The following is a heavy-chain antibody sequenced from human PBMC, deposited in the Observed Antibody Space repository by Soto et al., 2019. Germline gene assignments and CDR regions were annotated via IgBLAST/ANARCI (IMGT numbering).Heavy chain of an antibody. D-gene: IGHD6-19*01. Sequence: QVQLVQSGAEVTKPGSSVQVSCKASGGTFSSYAISWVRPAPGQGLEWMGGIIPIFGTANYAQKFQGRVTITADESTSTAYMELSSLRSEDTAVYYCATARPYSSGWHGTYDYWGQGTLVTVSS. V-gene: IGHV1-69*01. J-gene: IGHJ4*02. CDR2: IIPIFGTA. CDR3: ATARPYSSGWHGTYDY. CDR1: GGTFSSYA.